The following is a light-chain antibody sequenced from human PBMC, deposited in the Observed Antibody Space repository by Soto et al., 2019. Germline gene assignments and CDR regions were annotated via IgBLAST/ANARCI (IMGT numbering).Light chain of an antibody. CDR1: QSISIW. CDR2: KAS. CDR3: QQYNDYSWT. Sequence: DIQMTQSPSTLSASVGDRVAITCRASQSISIWLAWYQQKPGKAPKLLIYKASSLESGVPSRFSGSGSGTEFHLTISSLQPDDFATYYCQQYNDYSWTFGQGTKVEIK. J-gene: IGKJ1*01. V-gene: IGKV1-5*03.